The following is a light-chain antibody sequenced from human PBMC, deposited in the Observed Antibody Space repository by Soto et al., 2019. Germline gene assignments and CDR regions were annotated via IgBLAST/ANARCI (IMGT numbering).Light chain of an antibody. CDR1: QSVLYSSNNKNY. V-gene: IGKV4-1*01. CDR2: WAS. CDR3: QQYYSTQLT. J-gene: IGKJ4*01. Sequence: DIVMTQSPDSLAVSLGERATINCKSSQSVLYSSNNKNYLAWYQQKPGQPPNLLIYWASTRESGVPDRFSGSGSGTDFTLTISSLQAEDVAVYYCQQYYSTQLTFGGGTNVEIK.